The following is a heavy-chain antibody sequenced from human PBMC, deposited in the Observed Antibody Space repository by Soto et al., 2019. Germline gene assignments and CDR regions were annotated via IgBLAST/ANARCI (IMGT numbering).Heavy chain of an antibody. CDR1: GFTFSSYW. J-gene: IGHJ4*02. Sequence: GGSLRLSCAASGFTFSSYWMSWVRQAPGKGLEWVANIKEVGSEKYYVDSVKGRFTISRDNAKNSLYLQMNSLRAEDSAVYYCGRGGGFYDSSGYFDYWGQGTLVTVSS. D-gene: IGHD3-22*01. CDR3: GRGGGFYDSSGYFDY. V-gene: IGHV3-7*01. CDR2: IKEVGSEK.